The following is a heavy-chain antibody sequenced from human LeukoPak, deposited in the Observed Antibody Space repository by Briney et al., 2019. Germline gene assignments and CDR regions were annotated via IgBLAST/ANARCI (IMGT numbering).Heavy chain of an antibody. CDR1: GFTFSSYG. D-gene: IGHD1-26*01. Sequence: GGSLRLSCAASGFTFSSYGMHWVRQAPGKGLEWVAVISYDGSNKYYADSVKGRFTISRDNSKNTLYLQMNSPRAEDTAVYYCAKDRGYSGSEWFDYWGQGTLVTVSS. CDR3: AKDRGYSGSEWFDY. V-gene: IGHV3-30*18. CDR2: ISYDGSNK. J-gene: IGHJ4*02.